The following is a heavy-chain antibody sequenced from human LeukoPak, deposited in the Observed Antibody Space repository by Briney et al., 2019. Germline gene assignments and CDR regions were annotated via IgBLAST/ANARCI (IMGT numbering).Heavy chain of an antibody. V-gene: IGHV3-66*01. Sequence: GGSLRLSCVSSGFTVSSSYMNWVRQAPGQGLDWVSVIYSGGSTYYADSVKGRFTISRDNSKNTLYLQMHSLRDEDTGVYYCERDSSFDWFDPWGQGTLVTVSS. CDR3: ERDSSFDWFDP. J-gene: IGHJ5*02. CDR1: GFTVSSSY. D-gene: IGHD1-26*01. CDR2: IYSGGST.